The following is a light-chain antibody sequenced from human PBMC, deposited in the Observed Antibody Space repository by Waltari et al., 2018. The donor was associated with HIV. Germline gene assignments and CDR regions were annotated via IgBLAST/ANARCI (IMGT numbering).Light chain of an antibody. Sequence: SYILTQAPSVSVAPGKTAEISCVGYHVLSKRVHWYQQKSGQAALLVIYDDPARPSGIPARFSGSNAGNTATLTITRVEVGDEADYYCQVWDFTTDHVVFGGGTKLTVL. V-gene: IGLV3-21*03. J-gene: IGLJ3*02. CDR3: QVWDFTTDHVV. CDR2: DDP. CDR1: HVLSKR.